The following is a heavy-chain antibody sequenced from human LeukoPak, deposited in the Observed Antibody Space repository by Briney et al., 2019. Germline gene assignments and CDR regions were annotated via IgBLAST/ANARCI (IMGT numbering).Heavy chain of an antibody. CDR3: ARTPQAPNHYYGSSGYYDY. D-gene: IGHD3-22*01. CDR2: IYYSGST. J-gene: IGHJ4*02. Sequence: SQTLSPTCTVSGGSISSGGYYWSWIRQHPGKGLEWIGYIYYSGSTYYNPSLKSRVTISVDTSKNQFSLKLSSVTAADTAVYYCARTPQAPNHYYGSSGYYDYWGQGTLVTVSS. CDR1: GGSISSGGYY. V-gene: IGHV4-31*03.